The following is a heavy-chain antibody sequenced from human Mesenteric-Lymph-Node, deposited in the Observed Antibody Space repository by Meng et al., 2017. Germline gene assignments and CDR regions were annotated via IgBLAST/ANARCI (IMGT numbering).Heavy chain of an antibody. CDR1: GYTFTSYY. J-gene: IGHJ6*02. CDR2: INPSGGST. V-gene: IGHV1-46*01. D-gene: IGHD3-10*01. Sequence: ASVKVSCKASGYTFTSYYMHWVRQAPGQGLEWMGIINPSGGSTSYAQKFQGRVTMTRDTSTSTVYMELSSLRSEDTAVYYCARDRDLWFGELFSYYYYYGMDVWGQGTTVNVSS. CDR3: ARDRDLWFGELFSYYYYYGMDV.